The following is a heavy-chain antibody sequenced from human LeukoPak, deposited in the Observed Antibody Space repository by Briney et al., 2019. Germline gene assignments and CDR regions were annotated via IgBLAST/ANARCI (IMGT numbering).Heavy chain of an antibody. J-gene: IGHJ4*02. Sequence: SETLSLTCTVSGGSVSSGSYYWSWIRQPPGKGLEWIGYIYYSGSTNYNPSLESRVTISVDTSKNQFSLKLSSVTAADTAVYYCARGIDTAMVTWGKDYYDSSGYHYFDYWGQGTLVTVSS. V-gene: IGHV4-61*01. D-gene: IGHD3-22*01. CDR1: GGSVSSGSYY. CDR3: ARGIDTAMVTWGKDYYDSSGYHYFDY. CDR2: IYYSGST.